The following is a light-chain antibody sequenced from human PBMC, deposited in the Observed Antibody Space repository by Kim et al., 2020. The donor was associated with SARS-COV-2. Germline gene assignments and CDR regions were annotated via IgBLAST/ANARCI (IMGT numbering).Light chain of an antibody. V-gene: IGKV1-39*01. CDR3: QQSYSTPLT. Sequence: DIQMTQSPSSLSASVGDRVTITCRASQGISICLNWYQQKPGKAPKLLIYAASRLQSGVPSRFSGSGSGTDFTLTISSLQPEDFATYYCQQSYSTPLTFGPGTKVDIK. CDR1: QGISIC. J-gene: IGKJ3*01. CDR2: AAS.